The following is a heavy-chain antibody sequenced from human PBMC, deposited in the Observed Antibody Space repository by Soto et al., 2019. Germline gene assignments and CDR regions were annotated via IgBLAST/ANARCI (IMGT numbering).Heavy chain of an antibody. V-gene: IGHV4-30-4*01. J-gene: IGHJ4*02. CDR2: IYYSGST. Sequence: QVQLQESGSGLVKPSQTLSLTCTVSGGSISSGDYYWSWIRQPPGKGLEWIGYIYYSGSTYYNPSFKSRVTISVDTSKNQFSLKLSSVTAADTAVYYCARVGSLIAAAGTGFDYWGQGTLVTVSS. CDR1: GGSISSGDYY. CDR3: ARVGSLIAAAGTGFDY. D-gene: IGHD6-13*01.